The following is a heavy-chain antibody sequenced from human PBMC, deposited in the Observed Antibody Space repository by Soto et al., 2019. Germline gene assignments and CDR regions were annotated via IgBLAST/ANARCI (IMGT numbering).Heavy chain of an antibody. D-gene: IGHD2-2*01. CDR1: GNTFTNFG. J-gene: IGHJ5*02. CDR3: ARAIPGAEAWFDP. CDR2: ISAYTDDP. Sequence: GASVKVSCKASGNTFTNFGVTWVRQAPGQGLEWMGWISAYTDDPNYAQKFQGRVTTTIDTSTSTAYLDLRSLTSDDTAVYYCARAIPGAEAWFDPWGQGTLVTVSS. V-gene: IGHV1-18*01.